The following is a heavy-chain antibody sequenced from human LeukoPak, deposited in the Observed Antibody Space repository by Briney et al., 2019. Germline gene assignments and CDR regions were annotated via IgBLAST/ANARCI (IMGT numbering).Heavy chain of an antibody. CDR1: GGSISSYY. J-gene: IGHJ4*02. CDR2: IYYSGST. Sequence: NPSETLSLTCTVSGGSISSYYWSWIRQPPGKGLEWIGYIYYSGSTNYNPSLKSRVTISVDTSKNQFSLKLSSVTAADTAVYYCARHGIRSAFSSSSYIDYWGQGTLVTVSS. D-gene: IGHD6-13*01. CDR3: ARHGIRSAFSSSSYIDY. V-gene: IGHV4-59*08.